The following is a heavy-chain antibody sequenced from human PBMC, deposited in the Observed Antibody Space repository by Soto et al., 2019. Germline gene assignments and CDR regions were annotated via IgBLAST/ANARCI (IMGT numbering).Heavy chain of an antibody. CDR3: AKDRAYGAASYYLDY. Sequence: GSLRLSCAASGFTFTDYAMHWVRQAPGKRLEWVAVLSNDGRDQHSADSVKGRFAISRDNSKNTLYLQMNGLRAEDTAIYYCAKDRAYGAASYYLDYWGQGTLVTVSS. V-gene: IGHV3-30*18. CDR2: LSNDGRDQ. D-gene: IGHD4-17*01. CDR1: GFTFTDYA. J-gene: IGHJ4*02.